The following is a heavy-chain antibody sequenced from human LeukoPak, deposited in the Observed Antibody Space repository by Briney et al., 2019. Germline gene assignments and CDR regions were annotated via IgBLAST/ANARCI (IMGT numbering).Heavy chain of an antibody. V-gene: IGHV5-51*01. CDR1: GYSFSTFW. CDR2: IYPGDSDT. J-gene: IGHJ5*02. CDR3: ARRRHFGVVHNWFDP. Sequence: KGGESLKISCKGSGYSFSTFWIGWVRQMPGKGLECLGIIYPGDSDTRYSPSFQGQVTISADKSISTAYLQWSSLKASDTAMYYCARRRHFGVVHNWFDPWGQGTLVTVSS. D-gene: IGHD3-3*01.